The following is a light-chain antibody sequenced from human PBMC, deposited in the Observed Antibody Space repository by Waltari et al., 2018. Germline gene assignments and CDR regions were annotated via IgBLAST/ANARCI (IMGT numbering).Light chain of an antibody. CDR3: QKYGTLPAT. CDR1: PSVSRT. CDR2: DAA. Sequence: EIVLTQSPGTLSLSPGERATLSCRASPSVSRTLAWYQQKPGQPPRLLIYDAATRATGIPDRFSGSGSETDFSLTISRLEPEDFAVYYCQKYGTLPATFGQGTKVEIK. V-gene: IGKV3-20*01. J-gene: IGKJ1*01.